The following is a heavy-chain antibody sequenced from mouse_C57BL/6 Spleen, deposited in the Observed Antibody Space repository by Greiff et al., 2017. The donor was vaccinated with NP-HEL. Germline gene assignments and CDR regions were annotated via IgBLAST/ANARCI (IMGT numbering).Heavy chain of an antibody. CDR3: ATGDFDY. Sequence: EVKLMESGGGLVQPGGSLKLSCAASGFTFSDYYMYWVRQTPEKRLEWVAYISNGGGSTYYPDTVKGRFTISRDNAKNTLYLQMSRLKSEDTAMYYCATGDFDYWGQGTTLTVSS. CDR1: GFTFSDYY. J-gene: IGHJ2*01. CDR2: ISNGGGST. V-gene: IGHV5-12*01.